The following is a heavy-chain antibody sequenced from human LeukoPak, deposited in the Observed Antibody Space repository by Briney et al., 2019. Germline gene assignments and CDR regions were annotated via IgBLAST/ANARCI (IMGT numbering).Heavy chain of an antibody. J-gene: IGHJ4*02. CDR2: ISSSGSTI. D-gene: IGHD3-10*01. CDR1: GFTFSSYG. Sequence: GGSLRLSCAASGFTFSSYGMNWVRQAPGKGLEWVSYISSSGSTIYYADSVKGRFTISRDNAKNSLYLQMNSLRAEDTAVYYCARVHEYYYCSGPIDYWGQGTLVTVSS. V-gene: IGHV3-48*03. CDR3: ARVHEYYYCSGPIDY.